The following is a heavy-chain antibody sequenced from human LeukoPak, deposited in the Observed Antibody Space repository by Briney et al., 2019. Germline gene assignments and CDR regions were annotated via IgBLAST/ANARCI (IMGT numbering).Heavy chain of an antibody. V-gene: IGHV1-69*06. CDR3: AREPGGVRRYFDY. J-gene: IGHJ4*02. Sequence: SVKVSCKASGGNLGNYAISWVRPAPGQGLEWMGRIVPIFGSTNFAQKFQDRLTIAADKATNTLYLELTNLRSDDTAVYYCAREPGGVRRYFDYWDQGTLVTVSS. CDR2: IVPIFGST. CDR1: GGNLGNYA. D-gene: IGHD1-26*01.